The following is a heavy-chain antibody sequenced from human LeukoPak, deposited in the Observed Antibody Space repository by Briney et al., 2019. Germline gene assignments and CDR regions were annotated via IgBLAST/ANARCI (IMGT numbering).Heavy chain of an antibody. CDR3: ARGDYDFPFDP. J-gene: IGHJ5*02. CDR1: GYSISSGYY. CDR2: IYHSGST. D-gene: IGHD3-3*01. V-gene: IGHV4-38-2*02. Sequence: NPSETLSLTCTVSGYSISSGYYWGWIRQPPGKGLEWIGSIYHSGSTYYNPSLKSRVTISVDTSKNQFSLKLSSVTAADTAVYYCARGDYDFPFDPWGQGTLVTVSS.